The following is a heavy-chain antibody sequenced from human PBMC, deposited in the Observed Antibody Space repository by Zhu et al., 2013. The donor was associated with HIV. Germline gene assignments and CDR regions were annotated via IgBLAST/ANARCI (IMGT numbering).Heavy chain of an antibody. V-gene: IGHV4-34*01. Sequence: QVQLQQWGAGLLKPSETLSLTCAVYGGSFSGYYWSWIRQPPGKGLEWIGEINHSGSTNYNPSLKSRVTISVDTSKNQFSLKLSSVTAADTAVYYCARFEGYCSGGSCHNDPSNAFDIWGQGTMVTVSS. CDR2: INHSGST. CDR1: GGSFSGYY. CDR3: ARFEGYCSGGSCHNDPSNAFDI. D-gene: IGHD2-15*01. J-gene: IGHJ3*02.